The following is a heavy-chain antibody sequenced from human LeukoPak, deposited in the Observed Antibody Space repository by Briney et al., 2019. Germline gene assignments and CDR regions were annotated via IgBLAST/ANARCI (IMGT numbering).Heavy chain of an antibody. J-gene: IGHJ6*03. CDR3: AKDSEIAVADSLGHYYYYMDV. V-gene: IGHV3-30*02. D-gene: IGHD6-19*01. CDR2: IRFDGCNK. Sequence: GGSLRLSCAASGFTFSSYGMHWVRQAPGKGLEWVAFIRFDGCNKYYADSVKGRFTISRDNSKKTLYLQMNSLRAEDTAVYFCAKDSEIAVADSLGHYYYYMDVWGKGTTVTISS. CDR1: GFTFSSYG.